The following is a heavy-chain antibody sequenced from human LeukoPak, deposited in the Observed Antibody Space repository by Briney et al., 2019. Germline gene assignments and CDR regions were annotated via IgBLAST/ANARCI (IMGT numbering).Heavy chain of an antibody. Sequence: GGSLRLSCAASGFTFSDYYMSWIRQAPGKGLEWVSYISSSSSYTNYADSVEGRFTISRDNAKNSLYLQMHSLRAEDTAVYYCTRGDRGYAESLYWGQGTLVTVSS. CDR1: GFTFSDYY. J-gene: IGHJ4*02. CDR2: ISSSSSYT. D-gene: IGHD5-12*01. CDR3: TRGDRGYAESLY. V-gene: IGHV3-11*06.